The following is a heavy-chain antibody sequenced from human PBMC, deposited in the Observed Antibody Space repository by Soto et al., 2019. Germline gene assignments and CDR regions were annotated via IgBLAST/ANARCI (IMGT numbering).Heavy chain of an antibody. V-gene: IGHV1-69*01. CDR1: GGTFSSYA. CDR3: ARDSLGYCSGGSCYSGGWFDP. CDR2: IIPIFGTA. D-gene: IGHD2-15*01. Sequence: QVQLVQSGAEVKKPGSSVKVSCTASGGTFSSYAISWVRQAPGQGLEWMGGIIPIFGTANYAQKFQGRVTITADESTSTAYMELSSLRSEDTAVYYCARDSLGYCSGGSCYSGGWFDPWGQGTLVTVSS. J-gene: IGHJ5*02.